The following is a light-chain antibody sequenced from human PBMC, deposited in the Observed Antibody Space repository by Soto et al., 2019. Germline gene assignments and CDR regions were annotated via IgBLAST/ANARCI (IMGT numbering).Light chain of an antibody. CDR3: QQRSNWPRSIT. CDR2: DAS. V-gene: IGKV3-11*01. J-gene: IGKJ5*01. CDR1: QSVSSY. Sequence: SPDPVTSSLVERATPSCRPLQSVSSYLAWYQQKPGQAPRLLIYDASNRATGIPARFSGSGSGTDFTLTISSLEPEDFAVYYCQQRSNWPRSITFGQGTRLEIK.